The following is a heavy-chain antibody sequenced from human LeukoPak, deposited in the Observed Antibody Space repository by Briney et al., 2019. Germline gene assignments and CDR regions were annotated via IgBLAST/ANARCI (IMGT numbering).Heavy chain of an antibody. V-gene: IGHV3-9*01. Sequence: GGSLRLSCAASGFTFDDYAMHWVRQAPGKGLEWFSGISWNSGGIGYADSVKGRFTISRDNAKNSLYLQMNSLRAEDTALYYCAKDIGQILPEYYFDYWGQGTLVTVSS. D-gene: IGHD3-16*01. CDR2: ISWNSGGI. J-gene: IGHJ4*02. CDR3: AKDIGQILPEYYFDY. CDR1: GFTFDDYA.